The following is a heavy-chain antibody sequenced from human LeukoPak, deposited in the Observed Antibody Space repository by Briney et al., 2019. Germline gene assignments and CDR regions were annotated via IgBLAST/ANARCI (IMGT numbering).Heavy chain of an antibody. CDR1: GYILTNNW. Sequence: GESLKISCKISGYILTNNWIGWVRQVPGKGLEWMGLIYPGNSDTKYSPSFQGQVTFSVDKSISTAYLQWSSLKASDTAMYYCARRGGYCSGGSCYHYFDYWGQGTLVTVSS. V-gene: IGHV5-51*01. D-gene: IGHD2-15*01. J-gene: IGHJ4*02. CDR2: IYPGNSDT. CDR3: ARRGGYCSGGSCYHYFDY.